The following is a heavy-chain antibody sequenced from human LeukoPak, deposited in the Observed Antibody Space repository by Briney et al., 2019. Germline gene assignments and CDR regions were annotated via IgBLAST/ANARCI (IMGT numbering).Heavy chain of an antibody. D-gene: IGHD6-13*01. J-gene: IGHJ3*02. CDR2: FYNNVIT. CDR3: ARYQTPIAAAGSRYAFDI. V-gene: IGHV4-59*01. CDR1: GASISAFY. Sequence: NPSESLSLTCTVSGASISAFYWSWLRQPPGKGLEWIGNFYNNVITNYNPSLKTRVTISVDTSKNQFSLKLSSVTAADTAVYYCARYQTPIAAAGSRYAFDIWGQGTMVTVSS.